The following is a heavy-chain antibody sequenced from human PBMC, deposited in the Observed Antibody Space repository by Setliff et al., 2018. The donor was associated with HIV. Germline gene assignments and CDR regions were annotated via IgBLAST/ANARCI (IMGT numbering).Heavy chain of an antibody. CDR2: IYHSGSS. CDR1: GGSINSYY. V-gene: IGHV4-59*08. Sequence: PSETLSLTCAVSGGSINSYYWSWIRQPPGKGLEWIGFIYHSGSSFYNPSLQNRVTLLLDMSKNQFSLKLSSVTAADTAVYYCARQAWHSGRNGYFVDYWGQGTLVTVSS. J-gene: IGHJ4*02. D-gene: IGHD2-15*01. CDR3: ARQAWHSGRNGYFVDY.